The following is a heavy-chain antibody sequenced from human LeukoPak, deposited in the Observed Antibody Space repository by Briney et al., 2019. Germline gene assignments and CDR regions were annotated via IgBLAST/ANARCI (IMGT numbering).Heavy chain of an antibody. D-gene: IGHD4-17*01. CDR1: GGSISSSSYY. CDR3: ARDDYGDYTRRFDP. CDR2: IYDSGST. V-gene: IGHV4-39*07. J-gene: IGHJ5*02. Sequence: PSETLSLTCTVSGGSISSSSYYWGWIRQPPGKGLEWIASIYDSGSTYYNPSLKSRVTISVDTSKNQFSLRLSSVTAADTAVYYCARDDYGDYTRRFDPWGQGTLVTVSS.